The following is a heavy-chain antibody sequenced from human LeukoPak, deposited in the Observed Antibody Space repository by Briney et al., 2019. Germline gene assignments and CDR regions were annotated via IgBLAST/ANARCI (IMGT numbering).Heavy chain of an antibody. J-gene: IGHJ4*02. CDR1: GFTVSINS. CDR2: IYSGGNT. CDR3: ARRAGEYSHPYDY. Sequence: PGGSLRLSCTVSGFTVSINSMSWVRQAPGKGLEWVSFIYSGGNTHHSDSVKGRFTISRDNSKNTLYLQMNSLRAEDTAVYYCARRAGEYSHPYDYWGQGTLVTVSS. D-gene: IGHD2/OR15-2a*01. V-gene: IGHV3-53*01.